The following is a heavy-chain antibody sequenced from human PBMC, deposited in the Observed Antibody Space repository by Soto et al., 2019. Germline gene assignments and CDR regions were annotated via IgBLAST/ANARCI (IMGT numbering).Heavy chain of an antibody. CDR2: IYYTGDT. V-gene: IGHV4-59*08. Sequence: SETLSLTCTVSTGSISGYYWSWIRQPPGKGLEWIAYIYYTGDTNYNPSLKSRVTMSEDTSKNQFSLKLSSVTAADTAVYYCARHQSSGLYVDSWGQGTLVTVSS. D-gene: IGHD6-19*01. CDR1: TGSISGYY. J-gene: IGHJ4*02. CDR3: ARHQSSGLYVDS.